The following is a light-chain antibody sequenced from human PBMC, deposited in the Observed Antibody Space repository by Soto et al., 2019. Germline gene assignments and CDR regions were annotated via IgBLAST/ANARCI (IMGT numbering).Light chain of an antibody. CDR3: QQYNEWPEM. V-gene: IGKV3-15*01. J-gene: IGKJ1*01. CDR2: GAS. Sequence: EIVMTQSPATLSVSPGERATLSCRASQSIRSQLAWYQQRPGQTPRLLIYGASTRATGIPARFSGSGSGTEFTLTISSLQSEDFAVYYCQQYNEWPEMFGQGTKVEIK. CDR1: QSIRSQ.